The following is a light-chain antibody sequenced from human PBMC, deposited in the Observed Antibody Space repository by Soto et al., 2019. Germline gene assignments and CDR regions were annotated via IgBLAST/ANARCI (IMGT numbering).Light chain of an antibody. CDR2: GAS. V-gene: IGKV3-20*01. Sequence: EIVLTQSPGTLSLSPGERATLSCRGSQSVSSSYLARYQRKPGQAPRLLIYGASSRATGIPDRFSGSGSGTDFTLTISRLEPEDFAVYYCQQYGSSPPWTFGQGTKVEIK. CDR3: QQYGSSPPWT. CDR1: QSVSSSY. J-gene: IGKJ1*01.